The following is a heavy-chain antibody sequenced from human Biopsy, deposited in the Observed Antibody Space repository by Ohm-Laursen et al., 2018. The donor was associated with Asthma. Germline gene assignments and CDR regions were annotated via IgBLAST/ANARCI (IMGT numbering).Heavy chain of an antibody. CDR1: GYTFTAYY. CDR2: INPSSGDT. D-gene: IGHD1-26*01. V-gene: IGHV1-2*06. J-gene: IGHJ4*02. Sequence: AASVKVSCKTSGYTFTAYYIHWVRQAPGQGLEWMGRINPSSGDTNYPQNFQGRVTVTRDTSIRTAYMELTRLRSDDTAVYYCARDAWELQKPYAYYFDYWGQGTLVTVSS. CDR3: ARDAWELQKPYAYYFDY.